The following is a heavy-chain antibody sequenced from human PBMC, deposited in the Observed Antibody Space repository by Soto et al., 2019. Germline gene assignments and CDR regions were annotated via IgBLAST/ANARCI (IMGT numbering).Heavy chain of an antibody. CDR2: INAGNGNT. CDR1: GYTFTNYA. V-gene: IGHV1-3*01. D-gene: IGHD2-21*02. J-gene: IGHJ6*02. Sequence: ASVKVSCKASGYTFTNYAMHWVRQAPGQRLEWMGWINAGNGNTGYAQKFQGRVTMTRNTSISTAYMELSSLRSEDTAVYYCLGDTSYYYGMDVWGQGTTVTVS. CDR3: LGDTSYYYGMDV.